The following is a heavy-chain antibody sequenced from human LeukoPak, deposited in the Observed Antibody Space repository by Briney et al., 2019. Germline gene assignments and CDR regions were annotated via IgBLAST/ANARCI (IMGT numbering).Heavy chain of an antibody. V-gene: IGHV4-59*12. J-gene: IGHJ6*03. CDR2: IYYSGST. Sequence: SETLSLTCTVSGGSISSYYWSWIRQPPGKGLEWIGYIYYSGSTNYNPSLKSRVTISVDTSKNQFSLKLSSVTAADTAVYYCARAPHDYDFWSGYYLEDYYYYYMDVWGKGTTVTVSS. CDR1: GGSISSYY. CDR3: ARAPHDYDFWSGYYLEDYYYYYMDV. D-gene: IGHD3-3*01.